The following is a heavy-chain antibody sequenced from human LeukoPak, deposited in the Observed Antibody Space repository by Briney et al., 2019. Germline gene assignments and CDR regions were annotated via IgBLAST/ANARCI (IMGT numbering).Heavy chain of an antibody. CDR2: IRSKANSYAT. V-gene: IGHV3-73*01. J-gene: IGHJ4*02. D-gene: IGHD3-10*01. Sequence: PGGSLRLSCAASGFTFSGSAMHWVRQASGKGLERVGRIRSKANSYATAYAASVKGRFTISRDDSKNTAYLQMNSLKTEDTAVYCCTRKIWFGAPFDYWGQGTLVTVSS. CDR1: GFTFSGSA. CDR3: TRKIWFGAPFDY.